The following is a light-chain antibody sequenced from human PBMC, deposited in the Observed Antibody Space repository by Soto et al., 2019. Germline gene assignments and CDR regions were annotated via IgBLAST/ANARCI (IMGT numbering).Light chain of an antibody. J-gene: IGKJ1*01. V-gene: IGKV1-5*01. CDR3: QHYKMYSPWT. Sequence: DIQMTQSPSTLSASLGDRVTITCRASQSIISWLAWYQQKPGKAPKLLIYDVSSLQSGVPSRFSGSGSGTEFTLTISSLQPDDFATYYCQHYKMYSPWTFGQGTKVDI. CDR2: DVS. CDR1: QSIISW.